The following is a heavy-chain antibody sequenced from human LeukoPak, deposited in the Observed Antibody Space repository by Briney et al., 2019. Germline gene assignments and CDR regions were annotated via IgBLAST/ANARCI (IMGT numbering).Heavy chain of an antibody. V-gene: IGHV1-2*02. CDR1: GYTFTGYY. Sequence: ASVKVSCKASGYTFTGYYMHWVRQAPGQGLEWMGWINPNSGGTNYAQKFQGRVTMTRDTSISTAYMELSRLRSDDTAVYYCARQRSYYDSSGYYYAFDIWGQGTMVTVSS. CDR3: ARQRSYYDSSGYYYAFDI. CDR2: INPNSGGT. J-gene: IGHJ3*02. D-gene: IGHD3-22*01.